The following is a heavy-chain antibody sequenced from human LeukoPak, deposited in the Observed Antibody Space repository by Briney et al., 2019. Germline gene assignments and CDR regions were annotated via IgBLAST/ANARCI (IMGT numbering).Heavy chain of an antibody. CDR2: ISGSGGST. Sequence: GGSLRLSCAASGFTFSSYAMSWVRQAPGKGLEWVSAISGSGGSTYYADSVKGRFTISRDNSKNTLYLQMNSLRPEDTAVYYCAKTWRSGWARFDHWGQGTLVTVSS. CDR3: AKTWRSGWARFDH. D-gene: IGHD6-19*01. V-gene: IGHV3-23*01. J-gene: IGHJ4*02. CDR1: GFTFSSYA.